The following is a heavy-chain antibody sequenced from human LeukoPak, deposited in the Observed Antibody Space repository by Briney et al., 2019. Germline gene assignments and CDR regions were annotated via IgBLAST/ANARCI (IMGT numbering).Heavy chain of an antibody. V-gene: IGHV1-69*04. CDR2: IIPILGIA. CDR1: GGTFSSYA. J-gene: IGHJ6*02. D-gene: IGHD5-24*01. Sequence: ASVKVSCKASGGTFSSYAISWVRQAPGQGLEWMGRIIPILGIANYAQKFQGRVTITADKSTSTAYMELSSLRSEDTAVYYCARDTGDGYNYYYYGMDVWGQGTTVTVSS. CDR3: ARDTGDGYNYYYYGMDV.